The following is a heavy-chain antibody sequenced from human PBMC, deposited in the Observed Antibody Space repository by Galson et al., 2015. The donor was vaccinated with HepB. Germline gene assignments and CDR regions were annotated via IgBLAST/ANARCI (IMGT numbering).Heavy chain of an antibody. V-gene: IGHV1-3*01. J-gene: IGHJ5*02. Sequence: SVKVSCKASGDTFASYGIHWVRQAPGQRLEWMGWINAGNGNTKYPQKFQGRVTITRDTSASTTYMELSSLRSVDTAMYYCASGGGIYGDWFDPWGQGTLVTASS. CDR2: INAGNGNT. CDR1: GDTFASYG. CDR3: ASGGGIYGDWFDP. D-gene: IGHD2/OR15-2a*01.